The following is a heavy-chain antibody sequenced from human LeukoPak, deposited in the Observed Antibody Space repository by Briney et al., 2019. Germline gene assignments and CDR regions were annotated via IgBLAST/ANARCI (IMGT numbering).Heavy chain of an antibody. CDR1: GFTFSSYW. Sequence: PGGSLRLSCAASGFTFSSYWMSWVRQAPGKGLEWVAVISYDGSNKYYADSVKGRFTISRDNSKNTLYLQMNSLRAEDTAVYYCARELVGSLYGDYGGGFDYWGQGTLVTVSS. V-gene: IGHV3-30-3*01. D-gene: IGHD4-17*01. CDR3: ARELVGSLYGDYGGGFDY. J-gene: IGHJ4*02. CDR2: ISYDGSNK.